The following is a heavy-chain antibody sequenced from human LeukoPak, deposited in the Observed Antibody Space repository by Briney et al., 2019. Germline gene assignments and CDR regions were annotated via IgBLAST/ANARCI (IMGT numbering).Heavy chain of an antibody. CDR1: GFTFSSYG. J-gene: IGHJ3*02. Sequence: GRSLRLSCAASGFTFSSYGMHWVRQAPGKGLEWVAVISYDGSNKYYADSVKGRFTISRDNSKNTLYLQMNSLRAEDTAVYYCAEDEGSSWYLAFDIWGQGTMVTVSS. CDR2: ISYDGSNK. V-gene: IGHV3-30*18. D-gene: IGHD6-13*01. CDR3: AEDEGSSWYLAFDI.